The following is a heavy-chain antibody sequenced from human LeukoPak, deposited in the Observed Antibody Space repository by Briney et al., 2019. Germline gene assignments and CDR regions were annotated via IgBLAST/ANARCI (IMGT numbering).Heavy chain of an antibody. CDR3: AKAPVTSCRGAFCYPFDY. CDR1: GFTFNSYS. J-gene: IGHJ4*01. V-gene: IGHV3-21*04. D-gene: IGHD2-21*01. Sequence: GGSLRLSCAASGFTFNSYSMLWVRQAPGKGLEWVSSISTDSSHIFYVDSVKGRFTTSRDNAQNSLYLQMDSLRVEDAGVYYCAKAPVTSCRGAFCYPFDYWGHGTLVTVSS. CDR2: ISTDSSHI.